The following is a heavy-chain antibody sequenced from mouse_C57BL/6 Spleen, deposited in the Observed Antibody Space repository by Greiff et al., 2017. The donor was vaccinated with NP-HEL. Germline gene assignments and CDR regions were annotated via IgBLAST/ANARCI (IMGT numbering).Heavy chain of an antibody. J-gene: IGHJ2*01. CDR3: TRRADYSNYEFDY. CDR1: GYTFTDYE. V-gene: IGHV1-15*01. Sequence: QVQLKESGAELVRPGASVTLSCKASGYTFTDYEMHWVKQTPVHGLEWIGAIDPETGGTASNQKFKGKAILTADKSSSTASMELRSLASENSAVYYCTRRADYSNYEFDYWGQGTTLTVSS. D-gene: IGHD2-5*01. CDR2: IDPETGGT.